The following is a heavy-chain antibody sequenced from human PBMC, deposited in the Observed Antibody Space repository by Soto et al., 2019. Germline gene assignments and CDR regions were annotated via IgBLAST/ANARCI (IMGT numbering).Heavy chain of an antibody. V-gene: IGHV3-48*02. CDR1: GFRFSTYN. D-gene: IGHD2-15*01. J-gene: IGHJ5*01. Sequence: GGSLRLSCAAAGFRFSTYNMDWVRQAPAKGPEWIAHISTTSFTIYYADSVKGRFTISRDNDRNSLYLEMNSLRDEDTAVYYCARDRCYDGTCYSASDSWGQGTLVTVSS. CDR2: ISTTSFTI. CDR3: ARDRCYDGTCYSASDS.